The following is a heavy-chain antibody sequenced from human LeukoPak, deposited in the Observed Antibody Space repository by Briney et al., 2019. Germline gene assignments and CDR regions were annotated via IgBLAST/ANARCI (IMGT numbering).Heavy chain of an antibody. V-gene: IGHV3-48*02. J-gene: IGHJ1*01. CDR3: ASHYFGSRGSYAEYFQH. CDR1: GFTFSRYI. D-gene: IGHD3-22*01. Sequence: PWGSLRLSCAASGFTFSRYIMNWVRQAPGKGLEWISYIGSSSRNIHYADSEKGRFTISRDNAENSLDLQMNSLRDEDTAVYYCASHYFGSRGSYAEYFQHWGEGALVIVPS. CDR2: IGSSSRNI.